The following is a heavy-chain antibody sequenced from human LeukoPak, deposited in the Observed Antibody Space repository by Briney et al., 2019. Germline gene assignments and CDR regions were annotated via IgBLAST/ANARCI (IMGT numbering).Heavy chain of an antibody. CDR3: ARMGRGGSSSARWFDP. V-gene: IGHV1-69*05. J-gene: IGHJ5*02. CDR1: GYTFTSYA. Sequence: SVKVSCKASGYTFTSYAISWVRQAPGQGLEWMGGIIPIFGTANYAQKFQGRVTITTDESTSTAYMELSSLRSEDTAVYYCARMGRGGSSSARWFDPWGQGTLVTVSS. D-gene: IGHD6-6*01. CDR2: IIPIFGTA.